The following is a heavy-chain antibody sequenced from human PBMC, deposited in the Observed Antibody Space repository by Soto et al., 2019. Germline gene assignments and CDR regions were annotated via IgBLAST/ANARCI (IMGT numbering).Heavy chain of an antibody. J-gene: IGHJ6*02. CDR1: GYTFTSYY. Sequence: ASVKVSCKASGYTFTSYYMHWVRQAPGQGLEWMGIINPSGGSTSYAQKFQGRVTMTRDTSTSTVYMELSSLRSEDTALYYCAREPVGPDYAMDVWGQGTTVTVSS. D-gene: IGHD1-26*01. CDR2: INPSGGST. V-gene: IGHV1-46*01. CDR3: AREPVGPDYAMDV.